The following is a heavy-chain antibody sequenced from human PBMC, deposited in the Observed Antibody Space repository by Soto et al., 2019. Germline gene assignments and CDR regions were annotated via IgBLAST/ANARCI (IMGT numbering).Heavy chain of an antibody. J-gene: IGHJ5*02. Sequence: SETLSLTCAVYGGSFSGYYWSWIRQPPGKGLEWIGEINHSGSTNYNPSLKSRVTISVDTSKNQFSLKLSSVTAADTAVYYCARGSRHYYGSGSYNWFDPWGQGTLVTSPQ. CDR1: GGSFSGYY. CDR2: INHSGST. D-gene: IGHD3-10*01. CDR3: ARGSRHYYGSGSYNWFDP. V-gene: IGHV4-34*01.